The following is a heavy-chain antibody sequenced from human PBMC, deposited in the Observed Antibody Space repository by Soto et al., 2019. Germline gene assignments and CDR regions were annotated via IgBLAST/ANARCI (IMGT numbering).Heavy chain of an antibody. J-gene: IGHJ5*02. CDR2: ITGSGAGS. CDR3: AKAYSNSWPNDWFDP. V-gene: IGHV3-23*01. Sequence: EVPLLESGGGWLQPGGSLRLSCAASGFTFSSYAMNWVRQAPGKGLEWVSGITGSGAGSYYSDSVKGRFTISRDNSKNTRYRQMNSLSAEDTAVYYCAKAYSNSWPNDWFDPWGQGTLVTVSS. CDR1: GFTFSSYA. D-gene: IGHD6-13*01.